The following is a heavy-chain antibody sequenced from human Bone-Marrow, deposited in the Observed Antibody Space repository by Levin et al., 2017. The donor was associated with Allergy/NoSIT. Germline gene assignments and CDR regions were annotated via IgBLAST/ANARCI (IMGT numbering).Heavy chain of an antibody. CDR2: IYHSGSS. Sequence: KPSETLSLTCTVSGDSISSGGYYWSWIRQHPGKGLEWIGYIYHSGSSDYSPSLKSRLTIAIDTSKNQFSLQLTSVTAADTGVYYCARVNVYRPYFYYGLDVWGRGTTVTVSS. CDR3: ARVNVYRPYFYYGLDV. J-gene: IGHJ6*02. CDR1: GDSISSGGYY. D-gene: IGHD5/OR15-5a*01. V-gene: IGHV4-31*03.